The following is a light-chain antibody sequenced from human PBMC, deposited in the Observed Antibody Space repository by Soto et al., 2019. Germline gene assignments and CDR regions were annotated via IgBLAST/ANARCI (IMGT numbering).Light chain of an antibody. CDR2: GAS. J-gene: IGKJ3*01. CDR1: QSVSSN. V-gene: IGKV3-15*01. Sequence: EIVMTQSPSTLSVSPGERATLSCRASQSVSSNLAWYQQKPGQAPRLLIYGASTRDTGIPARFSGSGSGTEFPLPIGSLQAEDFAVYYCQQYNNWPGTVGRGTKVDIK. CDR3: QQYNNWPGT.